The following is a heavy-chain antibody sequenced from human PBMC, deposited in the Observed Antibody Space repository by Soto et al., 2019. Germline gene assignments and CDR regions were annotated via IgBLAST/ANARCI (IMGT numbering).Heavy chain of an antibody. CDR2: ISYDGNNK. J-gene: IGHJ6*02. CDR1: GFTFSNNG. D-gene: IGHD2-15*01. Sequence: GGSLRLSCAASGFTFSNNGIHWVRQAPCKGLEWVAVISYDGNNKYYADSVKGRLTISRDNSKNTVYLQMNNLRAEDTAMYYCAKGGGGNYLTYYYYYGMDVWGQGTTVTVSS. CDR3: AKGGGGNYLTYYYYYGMDV. V-gene: IGHV3-30*18.